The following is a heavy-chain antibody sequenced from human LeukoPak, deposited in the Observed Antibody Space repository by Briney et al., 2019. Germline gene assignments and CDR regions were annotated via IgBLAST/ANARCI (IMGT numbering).Heavy chain of an antibody. V-gene: IGHV3-33*01. CDR2: ILSDGSKE. CDR3: ATPVAQLRLGELSLGVPRT. CDR1: GFTFSSYG. Sequence: GGSLRLSCAASGFTFSSYGMHWVRQAPGKGLEWVAVILSDGSKEFYTDSVKGRFTISRDNSKNTLYLQMNSLRAEDAAVYYCATPVAQLRLGELSLGVPRTWGQGTTVTVSS. D-gene: IGHD3-16*02. J-gene: IGHJ6*02.